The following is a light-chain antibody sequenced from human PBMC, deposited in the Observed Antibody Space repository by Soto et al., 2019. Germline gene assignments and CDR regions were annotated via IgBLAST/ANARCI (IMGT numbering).Light chain of an antibody. J-gene: IGKJ1*01. CDR3: QLYNDYPWT. Sequence: DIQITQSPSTVASAVGDRFTITFLASQSISNWLAWYQQKPGTAPKLLIYDASTLESGVPSRFSGSGSGTEFTLTISSLQPDDFATYYCQLYNDYPWTFGQGTKVDIK. CDR1: QSISNW. V-gene: IGKV1-5*01. CDR2: DAS.